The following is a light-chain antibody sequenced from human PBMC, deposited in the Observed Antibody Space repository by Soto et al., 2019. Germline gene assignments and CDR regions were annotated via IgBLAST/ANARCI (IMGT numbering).Light chain of an antibody. CDR3: QKSYSTPIN. J-gene: IGKJ5*01. CDR2: AAS. V-gene: IGKV1-39*01. CDR1: QIVSSY. Sequence: DIPMTHSPSSMSASVEDRFTITFLPSQIVSSYLNWYQQKPGKAPKLLIYAASSLQTGVPSRLSGSGSGTDFTLTISSLQPEDFATYYCQKSYSTPINFGQGTRLEIK.